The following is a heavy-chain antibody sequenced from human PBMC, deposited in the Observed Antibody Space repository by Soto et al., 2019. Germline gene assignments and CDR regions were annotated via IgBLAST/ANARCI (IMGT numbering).Heavy chain of an antibody. Sequence: XXTLSLACNVPGYAVSSSDYSWAFVRQPPGKGLEWIGSMFYSGLTYYNPSLKSRVTLSVDTSKNHFSVRLNSVTAADTAVYYCAPLTVSLSGPYGIHVWGQGTTVTVSS. J-gene: IGHJ6*02. V-gene: IGHV4-39*01. CDR2: MFYSGLT. D-gene: IGHD2-15*01. CDR3: APLTVSLSGPYGIHV. CDR1: GYAVSSSDYS.